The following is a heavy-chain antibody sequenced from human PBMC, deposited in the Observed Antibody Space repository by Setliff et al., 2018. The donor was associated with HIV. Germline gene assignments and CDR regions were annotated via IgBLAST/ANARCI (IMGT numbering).Heavy chain of an antibody. J-gene: IGHJ6*03. V-gene: IGHV1-2*02. CDR1: GYTFTDYY. D-gene: IGHD2-15*01. Sequence: GASVKVSCKASGYTFTDYYMHWMRQAPGRGLEWMGWINPNSGGTDYAQKFQGRVTMTSDASIRTAYMELSGLTSDDTATYYCARDLAYCSGGSCYRPLIYYFYYMDVWGQGTLVTVSS. CDR3: ARDLAYCSGGSCYRPLIYYFYYMDV. CDR2: INPNSGGT.